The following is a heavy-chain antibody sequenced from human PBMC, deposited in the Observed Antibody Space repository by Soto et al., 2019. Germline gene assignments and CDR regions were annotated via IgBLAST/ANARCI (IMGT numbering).Heavy chain of an antibody. V-gene: IGHV3-30-3*01. CDR2: ISYDGSNK. CDR3: ARGGYSSSSGSFDWFDP. Sequence: QVQLVESGGGVVQPGRSLRLSCAASGFTFSSYAMHWVRQAPGKGLEWVAVISYDGSNKYYADSVKARFTISRDNSKNTLYLQMNSLGAEDTAVYYCARGGYSSSSGSFDWFDPWGQGTLVTVSS. D-gene: IGHD6-6*01. J-gene: IGHJ5*02. CDR1: GFTFSSYA.